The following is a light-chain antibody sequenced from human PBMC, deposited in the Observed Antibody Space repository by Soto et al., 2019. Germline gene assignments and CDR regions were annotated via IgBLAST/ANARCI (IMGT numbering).Light chain of an antibody. Sequence: SVLTQPPSASGSPGQSVTISCSGSGGDIGRYDFVSWYQQYPGKVPKLLIYEVDKRPSGVPDRFSGSKSGDRASLTVSGLRPEDEAHYHCSAYAGGNIMIFGGGTK. J-gene: IGLJ2*01. CDR1: GGDIGRYDF. CDR2: EVD. CDR3: SAYAGGNIMI. V-gene: IGLV2-8*01.